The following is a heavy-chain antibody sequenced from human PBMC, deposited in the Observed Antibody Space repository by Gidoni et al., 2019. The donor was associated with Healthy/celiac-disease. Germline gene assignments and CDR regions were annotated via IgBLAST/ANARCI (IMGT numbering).Heavy chain of an antibody. CDR2: ISAYNGNT. V-gene: IGHV1-18*01. J-gene: IGHJ5*02. CDR3: ARVAPVVVPAAIEDGWFDP. Sequence: QVQLVQSGAEVKKPGASVKVSCKASGYTFTSYGIRWVRQAPGQGLEWMGWISAYNGNTNYAQKLQGRVTMTTDTSTSTAYMELRSLRSDDTAVYYCARVAPVVVPAAIEDGWFDPWGQGTLVTVSS. CDR1: GYTFTSYG. D-gene: IGHD2-2*02.